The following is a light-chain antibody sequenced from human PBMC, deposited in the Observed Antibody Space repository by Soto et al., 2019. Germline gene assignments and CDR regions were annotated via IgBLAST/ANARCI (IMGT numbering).Light chain of an antibody. CDR2: GPS. J-gene: IGKJ2*01. V-gene: IGKV3-20*01. Sequence: EIVMTQSPATLSVSPGEGATLSCRASQGIGDTLAWYQQKPGQTPRLLIHGPSRRASGIPDRFSGSGSGTDFTLTISRLEPEDFAVYYCQQYGNFPYTFGPGTKVQIK. CDR3: QQYGNFPYT. CDR1: QGIGDT.